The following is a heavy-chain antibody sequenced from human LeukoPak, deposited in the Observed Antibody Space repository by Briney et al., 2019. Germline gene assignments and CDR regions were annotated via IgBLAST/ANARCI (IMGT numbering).Heavy chain of an antibody. V-gene: IGHV4-38-2*02. Sequence: SETLSLTCTVSGYSISSGYYWGWIRQPPGKGLEWIGSIYHSGSTYYNPSLKSRVTISVDTSKNQFSLKLTSVTPADTAVYYCARTAKYYYGSETYYFFDYWGQGTLVTDSS. J-gene: IGHJ4*02. CDR1: GYSISSGYY. CDR2: IYHSGST. CDR3: ARTAKYYYGSETYYFFDY. D-gene: IGHD3-10*01.